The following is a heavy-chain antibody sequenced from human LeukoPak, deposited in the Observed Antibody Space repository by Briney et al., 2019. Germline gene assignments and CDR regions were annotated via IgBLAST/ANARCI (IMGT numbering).Heavy chain of an antibody. CDR2: ISSSSSYI. CDR1: GFTFSSYS. CDR3: ARSGYSGYDSHFDH. J-gene: IGHJ4*02. V-gene: IGHV3-21*01. D-gene: IGHD5-12*01. Sequence: GGSLRLSCAASGFTFSSYSMNWVRQAPGKGREWVSSISSSSSYIYYADSVKGRFTISKDNARKSLYLQLKSLRAEASAVYYCARSGYSGYDSHFDHWPQETLVSVSS.